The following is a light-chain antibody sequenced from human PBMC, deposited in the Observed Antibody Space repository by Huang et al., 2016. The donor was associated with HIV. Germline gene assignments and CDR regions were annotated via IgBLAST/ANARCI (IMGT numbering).Light chain of an antibody. V-gene: IGKV4-1*01. Sequence: DIVLTQSPDSLAVSLGGRATINCRSSQSVLHSSNNKGYLAWFQQKPGHPPKLLIYCASPRESGVPDRFSGSGSGTDFTLSINNFQAEDVAVYYCHQYYSLPFTFGPGTKVDIK. J-gene: IGKJ3*01. CDR3: HQYYSLPFT. CDR1: QSVLHSSNNKGY. CDR2: CAS.